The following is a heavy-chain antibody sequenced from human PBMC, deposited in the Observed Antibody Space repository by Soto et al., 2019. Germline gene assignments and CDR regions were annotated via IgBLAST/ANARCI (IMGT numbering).Heavy chain of an antibody. J-gene: IGHJ2*01. CDR2: INDRGSI. V-gene: IGHV4-34*01. CDR1: GGSFSGYY. Sequence: QVQLQQWGAGPLRPLETLSLTCGVSGGSFSGYYWAWIRQSPGKGLEWIGEINDRGSINYNPSLTSRVSISVDTSKNHYSLNLRSVTAADTAVYYCARESNDILTGPPWVWYFDLWGRGTLVTVSS. D-gene: IGHD3-9*01. CDR3: ARESNDILTGPPWVWYFDL.